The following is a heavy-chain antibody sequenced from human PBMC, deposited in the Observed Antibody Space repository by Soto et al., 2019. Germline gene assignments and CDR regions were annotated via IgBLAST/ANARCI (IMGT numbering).Heavy chain of an antibody. V-gene: IGHV3-30*18. CDR3: AKTIGLRLGELAPDF. CDR2: ISFDGRKQ. D-gene: IGHD3-16*01. Sequence: QVQLVESGGGVVQPGGSLRLSCAASGFWFNNYAIDWVRQAPGKGLEWVAFISFDGRKQYYGDSVQGRFSISRDDSKNTVFLQMSSLRPEDTAVYYCAKTIGLRLGELAPDFWGQGTLVTVSS. J-gene: IGHJ4*02. CDR1: GFWFNNYA.